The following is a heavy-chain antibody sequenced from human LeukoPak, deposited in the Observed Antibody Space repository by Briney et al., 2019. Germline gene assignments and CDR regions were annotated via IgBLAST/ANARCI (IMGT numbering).Heavy chain of an antibody. CDR2: INPNSGGT. CDR1: GYTFTGYY. V-gene: IGHV1-2*02. J-gene: IGHJ5*02. Sequence: ASVKVSCKASGYTFTGYYMHWVRQAPGQGLEWMGWINPNSGGTNYARKFQGRVTMTRDTSISTAYMELSRLRSDDTAVYYCARERPIAARLEFGFDPWGQGTLVTVSS. D-gene: IGHD6-6*01. CDR3: ARERPIAARLEFGFDP.